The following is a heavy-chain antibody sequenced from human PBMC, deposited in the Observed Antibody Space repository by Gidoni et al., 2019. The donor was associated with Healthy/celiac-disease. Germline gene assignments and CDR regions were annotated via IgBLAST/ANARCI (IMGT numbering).Heavy chain of an antibody. Sequence: QVQLVESGGGVVQPGRSLRLSCAASGFTFSSYGMHWVRQAPGKGLEWVAVIWYDGSNKYYADSVKGRFTISRDNSKNTLYLQMNSLRAEDTAVYYCARKISWGDGNVDYYGMDVWGQGTTVTVSS. J-gene: IGHJ6*02. V-gene: IGHV3-33*01. CDR3: ARKISWGDGNVDYYGMDV. CDR2: IWYDGSNK. D-gene: IGHD6-13*01. CDR1: GFTFSSYG.